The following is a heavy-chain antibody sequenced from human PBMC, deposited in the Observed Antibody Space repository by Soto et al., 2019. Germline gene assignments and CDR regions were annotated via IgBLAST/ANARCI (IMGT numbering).Heavy chain of an antibody. CDR1: GASLSRYY. Sequence: PSETLSLTCNVSGASLSRYYWSWIRQHPGKGLEWIGYIFYSGSTDYNPSLKSRVNISVDTSKNQFSLKLSSVTAADTAVYYCASTEDFFDYWGQGTLVTVSS. CDR2: IFYSGST. J-gene: IGHJ4*02. V-gene: IGHV4-59*06. CDR3: ASTEDFFDY.